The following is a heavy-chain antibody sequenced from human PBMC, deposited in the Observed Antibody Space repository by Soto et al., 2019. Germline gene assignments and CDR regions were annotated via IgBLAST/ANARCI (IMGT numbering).Heavy chain of an antibody. CDR2: ISWNSGSI. J-gene: IGHJ4*02. V-gene: IGHV3-9*01. CDR1: GFTFDDYA. CDR3: AKDIGLSGYDS. D-gene: IGHD5-12*01. Sequence: GGSLRLSCAASGFTFDDYAMHWVRQAPGKGLEWVSGISWNSGSIGYADSVKGRFTISRDNAKNSLYLQMNSLRAEDTALYYCAKDIGLSGYDSWGQGTLVTVSS.